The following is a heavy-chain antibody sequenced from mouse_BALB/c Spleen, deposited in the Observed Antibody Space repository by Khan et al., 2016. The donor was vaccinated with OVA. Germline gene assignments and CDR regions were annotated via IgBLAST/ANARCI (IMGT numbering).Heavy chain of an antibody. V-gene: IGHV1-80*01. J-gene: IGHJ2*01. Sequence: QVQLKQSGAELVRPGSSVKISCKASGYAFSSYWMNWVKQRPGQGLEWIGQIYPGDGDTNYNGNFKGKATLTADKSSSTAYMQLSSLTSEDSAVYFCSRVGPDYWGQGTTLTVSS. CDR2: IYPGDGDT. CDR3: SRVGPDY. CDR1: GYAFSSYW.